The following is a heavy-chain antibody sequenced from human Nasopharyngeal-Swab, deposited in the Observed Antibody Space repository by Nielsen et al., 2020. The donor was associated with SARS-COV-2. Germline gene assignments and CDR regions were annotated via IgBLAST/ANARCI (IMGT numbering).Heavy chain of an antibody. V-gene: IGHV1-69*13. J-gene: IGHJ6*02. D-gene: IGHD6-13*01. CDR3: ARDPGIAAAGYKPYYYYGMDV. CDR1: AGTFSSYA. CDR2: IIPIFGTA. Sequence: SAKVSCKASAGTFSSYAISWVRQPPGQGLEWRGGIIPIFGTATYAQKFQGRVTITADESTSTAYMELSSLRSEDTAVYYCARDPGIAAAGYKPYYYYGMDVWGQGTTVTVSS.